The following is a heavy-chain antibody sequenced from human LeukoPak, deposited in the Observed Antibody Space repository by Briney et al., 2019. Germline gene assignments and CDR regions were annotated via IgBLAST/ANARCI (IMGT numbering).Heavy chain of an antibody. D-gene: IGHD1-26*01. CDR2: IRYDGSNK. CDR1: GFTFSSYG. Sequence: PGGSLRLSCAASGFTFSSYGMHWVRQAPGKGLEWVAFIRYDGSNKYYADSVKGRFTISRDNSKNTLYLQMNSLRAEDTAVYYCAKDRRSSDAFDIWGQGTMVTVSS. V-gene: IGHV3-30*02. CDR3: AKDRRSSDAFDI. J-gene: IGHJ3*02.